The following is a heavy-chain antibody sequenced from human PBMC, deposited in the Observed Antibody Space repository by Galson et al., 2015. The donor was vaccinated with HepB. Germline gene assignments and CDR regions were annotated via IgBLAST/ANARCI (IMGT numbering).Heavy chain of an antibody. J-gene: IGHJ4*02. CDR2: ISSSSSYI. V-gene: IGHV3-21*01. CDR3: ARGSHYYDSSAEGDY. CDR1: GFTFSSYS. D-gene: IGHD3-22*01. Sequence: SLRLSCAASGFTFSSYSMNWVRQAPGKGLEWVSSISSSSSYIYYADSVKGRFTISRDNAKNSLYLQMNSLRAEDTAVYYCARGSHYYDSSAEGDYWGQGTLVTVSS.